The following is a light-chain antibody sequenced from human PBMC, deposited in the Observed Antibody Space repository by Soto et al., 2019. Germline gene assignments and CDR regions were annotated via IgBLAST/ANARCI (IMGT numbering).Light chain of an antibody. V-gene: IGKV3-20*01. J-gene: IGKJ2*01. CDR2: GAS. CDR1: QSITSNH. CDR3: HQYGSSPNT. Sequence: IVLTQSPGTLSLSPGERATLSCRASQSITSNHLAWYQQKPGQPPMLLIFGASSRATGIPDRFSGSGSGTDFTLTISRLEPEDSAVYYCHQYGSSPNTFGQGTNLEFK.